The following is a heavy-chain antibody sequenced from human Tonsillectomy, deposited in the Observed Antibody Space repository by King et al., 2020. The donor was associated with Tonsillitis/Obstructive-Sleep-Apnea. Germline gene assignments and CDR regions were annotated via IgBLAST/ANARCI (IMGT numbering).Heavy chain of an antibody. V-gene: IGHV3-23*04. Sequence: DVQLVESGGGLVQPGGSLRLSCAASGFTFSSYAMSWVRQAPGKGLEWVSAISGSGGSTYYADSVKGRFTISRDNSKNTLYLQMNSLRAEDTAVYYCAKDLEGSGWYEGRKYFDYWGQGTLVTVSS. CDR2: ISGSGGST. CDR1: GFTFSSYA. J-gene: IGHJ4*02. D-gene: IGHD6-19*01. CDR3: AKDLEGSGWYEGRKYFDY.